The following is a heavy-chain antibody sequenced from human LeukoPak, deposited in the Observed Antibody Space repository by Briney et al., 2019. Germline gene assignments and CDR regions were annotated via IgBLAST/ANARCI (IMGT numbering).Heavy chain of an antibody. J-gene: IGHJ6*02. V-gene: IGHV4-39*07. CDR2: IYYSGST. CDR3: ARAHSIASYYYGVDV. CDR1: GGSISSSYSY. Sequence: PSETVSLTCTVSGGSISSSYSYWGWVRQPPGKGLEWIGNIYYSGSTYYSPSLTSRVTVSVDTSENQFSLKLTSVTAADTAVYYCARAHSIASYYYGVDVWGQGTTVTVSS. D-gene: IGHD2/OR15-2a*01.